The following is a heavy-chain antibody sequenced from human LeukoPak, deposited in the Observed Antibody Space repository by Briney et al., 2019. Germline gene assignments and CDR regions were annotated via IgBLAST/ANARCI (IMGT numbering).Heavy chain of an antibody. V-gene: IGHV4-38-2*01. CDR3: ARGSRSPSYYYYYYMYV. CDR2: FSHSGST. Sequence: SETLSLTCAVSGYSISSGYSWGWIRQPPGKGLEWIGSFSHSGSTYYNPSLKSRVTISVDTSKNQFSLKLSSVTAADTAVYFCARGSRSPSYYYYYYMYVWGKGTTVTVSS. D-gene: IGHD1-26*01. J-gene: IGHJ6*03. CDR1: GYSISSGYS.